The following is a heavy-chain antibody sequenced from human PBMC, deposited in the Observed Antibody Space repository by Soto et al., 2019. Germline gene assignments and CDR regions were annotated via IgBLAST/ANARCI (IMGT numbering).Heavy chain of an antibody. Sequence: SETLSLTCTVSGGSVSSGSYYWSWIRQPPGKGLEWIGYIYYSGSTNYNPSLKSRVTISVDTSKNQFSLKLSSVTAADTAVYYCARDNRSSWYGGNWFDPWGQGTLVTVS. J-gene: IGHJ5*02. CDR2: IYYSGST. V-gene: IGHV4-61*01. D-gene: IGHD6-13*01. CDR3: ARDNRSSWYGGNWFDP. CDR1: GGSVSSGSYY.